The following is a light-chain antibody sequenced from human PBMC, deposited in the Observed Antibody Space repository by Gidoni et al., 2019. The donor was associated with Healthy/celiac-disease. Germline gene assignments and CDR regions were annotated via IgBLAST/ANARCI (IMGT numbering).Light chain of an antibody. CDR1: QSVLYSSNNKNY. J-gene: IGKJ1*01. CDR3: QQYYSTPT. Sequence: DIVMTQSPDSLAVSLGERATINCKSSQSVLYSSNNKNYLAWYQQKPGQPPKLLNYWASNRESGVPERFSGRGSGTDFTLTISRLQAEDVAVYYCQQYYSTPTFGQGTKVEIK. V-gene: IGKV4-1*01. CDR2: WAS.